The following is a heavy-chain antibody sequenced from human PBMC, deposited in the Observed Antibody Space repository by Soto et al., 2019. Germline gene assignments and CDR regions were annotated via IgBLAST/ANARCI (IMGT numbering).Heavy chain of an antibody. V-gene: IGHV1-18*04. CDR3: ARVSIAYSAYGPFDY. Sequence: GASVKVSCKTSGYTFTTYGISWVRQAPGQGLEWMGWIGLYNDNRNYEQKFQGRVTMTRDTSTSTVNMELRSLRSEDTAVYFCARVSIAYSAYGPFDYWGQGTLVTVSS. CDR2: IGLYNDNR. D-gene: IGHD5-12*01. J-gene: IGHJ4*02. CDR1: GYTFTTYG.